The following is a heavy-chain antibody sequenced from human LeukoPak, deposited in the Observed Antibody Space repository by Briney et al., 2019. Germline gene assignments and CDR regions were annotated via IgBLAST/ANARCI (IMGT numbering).Heavy chain of an antibody. CDR2: IIPFLDTS. CDR3: ARHRDPSGSYFYLDY. J-gene: IGHJ4*02. CDR1: GGTFSNYA. D-gene: IGHD1-26*01. V-gene: IGHV1-69*04. Sequence: SSVKVSCKASGGTFSNYAISGVRQAPGQGVEWVGRIIPFLDTSTYARKFQGRLIFTADKSTNIAYTELSSLRFQDTAVYYCARHRDPSGSYFYLDYWGQGTLVTVSS.